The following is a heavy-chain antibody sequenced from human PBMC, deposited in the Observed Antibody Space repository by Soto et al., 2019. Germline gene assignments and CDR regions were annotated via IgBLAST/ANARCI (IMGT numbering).Heavy chain of an antibody. D-gene: IGHD2-21*02. J-gene: IGHJ6*02. CDR2: IYYSGST. CDR1: GGSFSGYY. CDR3: ARDLWGYCGTDCYPLDV. V-gene: IGHV4-34*01. Sequence: SETLSLTCAVYGGSFSGYYWSWIRQPPGKGLEWIGYIYYSGSTFYNPSLRSRVTVSVDTSKNQFSLRLTSVTAADTAVYYCARDLWGYCGTDCYPLDVWGQGTTVTVSS.